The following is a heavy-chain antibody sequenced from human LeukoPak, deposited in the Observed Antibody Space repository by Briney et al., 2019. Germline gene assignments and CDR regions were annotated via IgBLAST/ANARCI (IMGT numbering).Heavy chain of an antibody. V-gene: IGHV4-38-2*01. Sequence: PSETLSLTCAVSGYSISSGYYWGWIRQPPGKGLEWIGSIYHSGSTYYDPSLKSRVTVSVDTSKNQFSLKLSSVTAADTAVYYCARLRENGDYGIDYWGQGTLVTVSS. D-gene: IGHD4-17*01. J-gene: IGHJ4*02. CDR3: ARLRENGDYGIDY. CDR2: IYHSGST. CDR1: GYSISSGYY.